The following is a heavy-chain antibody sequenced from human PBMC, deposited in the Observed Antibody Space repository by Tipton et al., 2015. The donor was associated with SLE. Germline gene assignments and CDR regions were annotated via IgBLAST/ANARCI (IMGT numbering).Heavy chain of an antibody. CDR1: GFTFSSYS. CDR3: ARDHDYGVYAFDI. Sequence: SLRLSCAASGFTFSSYSMNWVRRAPGKGLEWVSSISSSSSYIYYADSAKGRFTISRDNAKNSLYLQMNSLRAEDTAVYYCARDHDYGVYAFDIWGQGTMVTVSS. CDR2: ISSSSSYI. D-gene: IGHD4-17*01. J-gene: IGHJ3*02. V-gene: IGHV3-21*03.